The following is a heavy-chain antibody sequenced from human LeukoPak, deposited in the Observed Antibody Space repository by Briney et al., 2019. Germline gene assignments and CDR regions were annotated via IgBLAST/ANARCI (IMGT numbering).Heavy chain of an antibody. CDR2: ISGSGRST. CDR3: AKSPRGVPHDS. D-gene: IGHD3-10*01. Sequence: GGSLRLSCAASGFTFGSFAMSWVRQAPGKGLEWGSAISGSGRSTYSADSVKGRFTISRDNSDNTLYLQVNSLRAEDTGVYYCAKSPRGVPHDSWGQGALVTVSS. J-gene: IGHJ4*02. V-gene: IGHV3-23*01. CDR1: GFTFGSFA.